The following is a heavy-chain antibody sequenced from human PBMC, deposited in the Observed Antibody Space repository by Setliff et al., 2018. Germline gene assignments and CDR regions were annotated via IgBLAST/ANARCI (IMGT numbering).Heavy chain of an antibody. J-gene: IGHJ4*02. Sequence: SETLSLTCIVSGDSIRSYFWSWIRQPPGKGLEWIGYIQNGATTKYNPSLGSRISMSMDTSKNQFSLKLSSVTAADTAVYYCARGRYYETTSYHFPFDYWGQGALVTVSS. CDR2: IQNGATT. CDR3: ARGRYYETTSYHFPFDY. V-gene: IGHV4-4*08. CDR1: GDSIRSYF. D-gene: IGHD3-22*01.